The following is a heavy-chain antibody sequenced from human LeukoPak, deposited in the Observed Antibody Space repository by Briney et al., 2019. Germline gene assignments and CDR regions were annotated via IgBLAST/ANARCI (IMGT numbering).Heavy chain of an antibody. Sequence: GASVRVSCKASGYTFTTYDIHWVRQASGQGLEWMGWVSPNSGKTAYAQKFQGRVTMTRDTSTTTGYMELSSLRSEDTAVYYCVRGYLNWNYAGVGEYYYMDVWGKGTTVTVSS. J-gene: IGHJ6*03. CDR1: GYTFTTYD. D-gene: IGHD1-7*01. V-gene: IGHV1-8*02. CDR2: VSPNSGKT. CDR3: VRGYLNWNYAGVGEYYYMDV.